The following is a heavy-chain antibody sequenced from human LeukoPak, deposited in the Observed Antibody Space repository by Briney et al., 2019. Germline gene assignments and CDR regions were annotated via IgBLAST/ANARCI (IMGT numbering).Heavy chain of an antibody. Sequence: SGPTLVKPTQTLTLTCTFSGFSLSTSGVGVGWIRQPPGKAPEWLALIYWDDDKRYSPSLKSRLTITKDNAKNQVVLTMTNVDPLDAATYYCANRRGTSGWSEGYFDYWGQGTLVTVSS. J-gene: IGHJ4*02. D-gene: IGHD6-19*01. CDR3: ANRRGTSGWSEGYFDY. CDR2: IYWDDDK. CDR1: GFSLSTSGVG. V-gene: IGHV2-5*02.